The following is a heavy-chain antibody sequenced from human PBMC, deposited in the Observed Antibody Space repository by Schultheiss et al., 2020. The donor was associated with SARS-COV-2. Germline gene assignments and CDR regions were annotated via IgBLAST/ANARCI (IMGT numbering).Heavy chain of an antibody. CDR2: INPNSGGT. J-gene: IGHJ4*02. Sequence: GESLKISCKASGYTFTGYYMHWVRQAPGQGLEWMGWINPNSGGTNYAQKFQGRVTMTRDTSISTAYMELSRLRSDDTAVYYCARDVLWGSYLFDYWGQGTLVTVSS. CDR1: GYTFTGYY. D-gene: IGHD1-26*01. V-gene: IGHV1-2*02. CDR3: ARDVLWGSYLFDY.